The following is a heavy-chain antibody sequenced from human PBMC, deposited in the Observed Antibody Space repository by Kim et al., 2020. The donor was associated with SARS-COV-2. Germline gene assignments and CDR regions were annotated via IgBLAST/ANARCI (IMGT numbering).Heavy chain of an antibody. J-gene: IGHJ4*02. CDR2: IYSGGST. Sequence: GGSLRLSCAASGFTVSSNYMSWVRQAPGKGLEWVSVIYSGGSTYYADSVKGRFTISRHNSKNTLYLQMNSLRAEDTAVYYCARGSIGAAAGPGDFDYWGQGTLVTVSS. CDR1: GFTVSSNY. CDR3: ARGSIGAAAGPGDFDY. V-gene: IGHV3-53*04. D-gene: IGHD6-13*01.